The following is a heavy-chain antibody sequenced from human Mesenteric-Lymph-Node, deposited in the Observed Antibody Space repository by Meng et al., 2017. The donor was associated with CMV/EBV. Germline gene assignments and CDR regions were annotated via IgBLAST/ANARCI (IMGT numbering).Heavy chain of an antibody. Sequence: TFSSYAVHLVCQAPGKVLEWVAVISYDGSNKYYADSVRGRFTISRDNSKNTLYLQMNGLRAENTAVYYCARDKYCSGGSCYSGWFDPWGQGTLVTVSS. V-gene: IGHV3-30*04. CDR1: TFSSYA. J-gene: IGHJ5*02. D-gene: IGHD2-15*01. CDR3: ARDKYCSGGSCYSGWFDP. CDR2: ISYDGSNK.